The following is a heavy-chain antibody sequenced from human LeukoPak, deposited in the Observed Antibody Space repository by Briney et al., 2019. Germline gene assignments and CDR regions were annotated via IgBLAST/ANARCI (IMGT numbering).Heavy chain of an antibody. V-gene: IGHV4-30-4*08. CDR3: ARHGWNYEPRCYYYYMDV. CDR2: INHSGST. CDR1: GGSISSGDYY. D-gene: IGHD1-7*01. Sequence: PSQTLSLTCTVSGGSISSGDYYWSWIRQPPGKGLEWIGEINHSGSTNYNPSLKSRVTISVDTSKNQFSLKLSSVTAADTAVYYCARHGWNYEPRCYYYYMDVWGKGTTVTVSS. J-gene: IGHJ6*03.